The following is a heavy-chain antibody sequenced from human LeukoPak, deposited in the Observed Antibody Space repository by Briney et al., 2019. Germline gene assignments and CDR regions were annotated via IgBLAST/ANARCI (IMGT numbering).Heavy chain of an antibody. CDR3: AREIEMGLRLDAFDI. CDR2: IYYSGST. J-gene: IGHJ3*02. V-gene: IGHV4-59*01. CDR1: GGSISSYY. Sequence: SEALSLTCTVSGGSISSYYWSWIRQPPGKGLEWIGYIYYSGSTNYNPSLKSRVTISVDTSKNQFSLKLSSVTAADTAVYYCAREIEMGLRLDAFDIWGQGTMVTVSS. D-gene: IGHD5-12*01.